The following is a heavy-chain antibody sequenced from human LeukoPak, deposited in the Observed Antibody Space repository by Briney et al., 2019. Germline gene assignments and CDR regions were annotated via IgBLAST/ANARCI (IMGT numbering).Heavy chain of an antibody. CDR1: GFTFSTYW. Sequence: GGSLRLSCAASGFTFSTYWMHWVRQAPGKGLVWVSRISSDGSITGYADSVKGRFTISRDNAKNTLYLQMNSLRAEDTAVYYCARHLNYYLDYWGQGTLVTASS. CDR2: ISSDGSIT. V-gene: IGHV3-74*01. J-gene: IGHJ4*02. D-gene: IGHD3-10*01. CDR3: ARHLNYYLDY.